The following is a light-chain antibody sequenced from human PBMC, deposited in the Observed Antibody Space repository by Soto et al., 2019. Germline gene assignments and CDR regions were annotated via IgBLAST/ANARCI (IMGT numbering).Light chain of an antibody. CDR1: QSVSSSY. J-gene: IGKJ1*01. Sequence: EIVLTQSPGTLSLSPGERATLSCRASQSVSSSYLAWYQQKPGQAPRLLIYGASSRATGIPDRFSGSGSGTDFTLTISRLEPEDFEVYYCQQYGSSRWKFGLGTKVDI. CDR3: QQYGSSRWK. V-gene: IGKV3-20*01. CDR2: GAS.